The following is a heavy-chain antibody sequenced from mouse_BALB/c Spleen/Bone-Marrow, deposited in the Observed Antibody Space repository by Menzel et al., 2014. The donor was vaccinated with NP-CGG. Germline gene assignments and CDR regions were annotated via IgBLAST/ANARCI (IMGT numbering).Heavy chain of an antibody. CDR1: GDSITSGY. J-gene: IGHJ2*01. V-gene: IGHV3-8*02. Sequence: VQLKQSGPSLVKPSQTLSLTCSVTGDSITSGYWNWIRKFPGNKLEYMGYITYSGNTYYNPSLISRISITRDTSKNQYYLQLNSVTTEDTATYYCTRDYDGPWGQGTTLTVSS. D-gene: IGHD2-4*01. CDR3: TRDYDGP. CDR2: ITYSGNT.